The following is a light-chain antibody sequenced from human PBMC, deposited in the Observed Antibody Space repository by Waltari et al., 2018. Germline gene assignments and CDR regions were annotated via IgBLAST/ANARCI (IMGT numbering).Light chain of an antibody. Sequence: SYVLTQPPSVSVVPGETARLTCGGNNIESKSVHWYRQRPGQAPVLVISYDSDWPSGIPDRLSGSNSGNTSTLTISRVEAGDEADYYCQVWDANTDPGVFGTGTEVTVL. CDR3: QVWDANTDPGV. V-gene: IGLV3-21*01. CDR2: YDS. J-gene: IGLJ1*01. CDR1: NIESKS.